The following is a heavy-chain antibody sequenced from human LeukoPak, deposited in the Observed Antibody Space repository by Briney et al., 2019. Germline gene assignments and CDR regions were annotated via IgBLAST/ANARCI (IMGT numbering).Heavy chain of an antibody. CDR2: ISAGGGST. CDR3: AKDWAVVIPAVWAGLDY. CDR1: GFTFSDYY. D-gene: IGHD2-2*01. Sequence: GGSLRLSCAASGFTFSDYYMTWVRQAPGKGLEWVAGISAGGGSTDYADSVKGRFTISRDKSKNTLYLHMNSLRAEDTAVYYCAKDWAVVIPAVWAGLDYWGQGTLVTVSS. J-gene: IGHJ4*02. V-gene: IGHV3-23*01.